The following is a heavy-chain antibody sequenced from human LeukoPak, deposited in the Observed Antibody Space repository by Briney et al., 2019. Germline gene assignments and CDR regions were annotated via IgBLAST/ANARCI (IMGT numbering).Heavy chain of an antibody. D-gene: IGHD3-3*01. CDR2: IDSDGSTT. Sequence: GGSLRLSCAASGFTFSTNWMHWVRQAPGKGLVWVSRIDSDGSTTNYADSVKGRFTISRDNAKNTLYLQMDTLRAEDTAVYYCARARFKSDYWGQGTLVTVSS. CDR3: ARARFKSDY. V-gene: IGHV3-74*01. CDR1: GFTFSTNW. J-gene: IGHJ4*02.